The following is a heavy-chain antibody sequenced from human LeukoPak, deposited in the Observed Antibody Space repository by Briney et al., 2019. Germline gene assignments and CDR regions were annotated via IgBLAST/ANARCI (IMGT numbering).Heavy chain of an antibody. D-gene: IGHD2-15*01. CDR2: IWYDGSNK. CDR1: GFTFSSYG. J-gene: IGHJ4*02. Sequence: GGSLRLSCAASGFTFSSYGMHWVRQAPGKGLEWVAVIWYDGSNKYYADSVKGRFTIARDNSKNTPYLQMSRLRAEDTAVYYCARAPGGSFDYWGQGTLVTVSS. CDR3: ARAPGGSFDY. V-gene: IGHV3-33*01.